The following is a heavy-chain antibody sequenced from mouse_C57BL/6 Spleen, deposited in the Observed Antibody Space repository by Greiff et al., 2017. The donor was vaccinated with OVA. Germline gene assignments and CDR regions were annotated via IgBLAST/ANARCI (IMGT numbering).Heavy chain of an antibody. CDR3: AREEVGADYFDN. J-gene: IGHJ2*01. CDR1: GYTFTDYN. CDR2: INPNNGGT. Sequence: EVKLQESGPELVKPGASVKMSCKASGYTFTDYNMHWVKQSHGKSLEWIGDINPNNGGTSYNQKFKGKATLTVNKSSSTAYMEISSLTSEDSAVYYCAREEVGADYFDNRGQGTTLTVSS. D-gene: IGHD1-1*01. V-gene: IGHV1-22*01.